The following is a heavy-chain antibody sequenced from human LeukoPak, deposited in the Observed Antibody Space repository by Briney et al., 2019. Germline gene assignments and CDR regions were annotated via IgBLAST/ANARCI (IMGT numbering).Heavy chain of an antibody. CDR1: GFTFGNYV. CDR3: AKSRYGGYDFFDY. Sequence: GGSLRLSCAASGFTFGNYVLTWVRQAPGKGLEWVSTISGSGGNTFYADSVKGRFTISRDSPRNTLFLQMSSLRAGDTAIYYCAKSRYGGYDFFDYWGQGALVTVSS. J-gene: IGHJ4*02. D-gene: IGHD5-12*01. CDR2: ISGSGGNT. V-gene: IGHV3-23*01.